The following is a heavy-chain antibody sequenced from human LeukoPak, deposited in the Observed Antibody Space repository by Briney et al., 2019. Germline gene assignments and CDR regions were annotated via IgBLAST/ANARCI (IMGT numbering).Heavy chain of an antibody. D-gene: IGHD2-8*01. CDR3: ARHEVTNGFTNWYFDL. CDR1: GVSINSYY. V-gene: IGHV4-59*08. CDR2: IHHSGST. J-gene: IGHJ2*01. Sequence: PSETLSLTCTVSGVSINSYYWSWIRQSPGKGLEWIGYIHHSGSTKTSPPLESRVTISVDTSKNHFSLRLSSVTAADTAMYYCARHEVTNGFTNWYFDLWGRGTLVTVSS.